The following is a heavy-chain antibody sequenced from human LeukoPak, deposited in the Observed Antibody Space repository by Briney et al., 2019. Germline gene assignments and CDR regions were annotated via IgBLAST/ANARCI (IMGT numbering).Heavy chain of an antibody. CDR2: ISGSGGSR. Sequence: TRGSLRLSCAASGFTFSSYAMTWVRQAPGKGLEWVSAISGSGGSRSYADSVKGRFTISRDNDKNTLYLQMNSLRAEDTAAYYCEKGGPLPYYYYGMDVWGQGTTVTVSS. CDR3: EKGGPLPYYYYGMDV. CDR1: GFTFSSYA. J-gene: IGHJ6*02. V-gene: IGHV3-23*01.